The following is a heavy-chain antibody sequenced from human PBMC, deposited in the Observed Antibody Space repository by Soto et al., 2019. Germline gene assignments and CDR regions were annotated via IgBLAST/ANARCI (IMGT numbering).Heavy chain of an antibody. Sequence: SETLSLTCAVSGGSISSGGYSWSWIRQPPGKGLEWLGYIYHSGSTFYSPSLKSRVTISEDRSKNHSSLKLNSVTAADTAMYYCARAGYSSYDLTFDYWGQGALVTVSS. CDR3: ARAGYSSYDLTFDY. CDR2: IYHSGST. CDR1: GGSISSGGYS. J-gene: IGHJ4*02. V-gene: IGHV4-30-2*01. D-gene: IGHD5-12*01.